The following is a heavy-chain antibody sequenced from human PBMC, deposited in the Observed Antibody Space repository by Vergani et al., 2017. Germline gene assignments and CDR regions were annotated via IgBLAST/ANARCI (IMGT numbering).Heavy chain of an antibody. J-gene: IGHJ3*02. CDR2: IYPGDSDT. D-gene: IGHD6-6*01. CDR1: GYSFTSYW. V-gene: IGHV5-51*01. Sequence: EVQLVQSGAEVKKPGESLKISCKGSGYSFTSYWIGWVRQMPGKGLEWMGIIYPGDSDTRYSPSFQGQVTISADKSISTAYLQWSSLKASDTAMYYCARHRASSSQGDAFDIWGQGTMVTVSS. CDR3: ARHRASSSQGDAFDI.